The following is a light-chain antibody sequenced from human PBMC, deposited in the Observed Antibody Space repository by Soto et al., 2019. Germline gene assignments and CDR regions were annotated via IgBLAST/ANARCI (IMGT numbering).Light chain of an antibody. J-gene: IGLJ3*02. V-gene: IGLV4-69*01. Sequence: QLVLTQSPSASASLGASVKLTCTLSSGHSSYAIAWHQQKPEKGPRYLMKLNSDGSHSKGDGIPDRFSGSSSGAERYLTISSLQSEDEADYYCQTWGTGWVFGGGTKLTVL. CDR2: LNSDGSH. CDR3: QTWGTGWV. CDR1: SGHSSYA.